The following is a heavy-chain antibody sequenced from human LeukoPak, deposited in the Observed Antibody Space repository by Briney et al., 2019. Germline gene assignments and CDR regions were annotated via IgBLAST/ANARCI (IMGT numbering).Heavy chain of an antibody. Sequence: GRSLRLSCAASGFTFSSYAMSWVRQAPGKGLEWVSTISDSGGSTFYADSVRGRFTISRDNSKNTLYLQMNSLRAEDTAVYYCAKSSGMGTTTDQFQDYWGQGTLVTASS. CDR2: ISDSGGST. CDR1: GFTFSSYA. V-gene: IGHV3-23*01. CDR3: AKSSGMGTTTDQFQDY. J-gene: IGHJ4*02. D-gene: IGHD1-26*01.